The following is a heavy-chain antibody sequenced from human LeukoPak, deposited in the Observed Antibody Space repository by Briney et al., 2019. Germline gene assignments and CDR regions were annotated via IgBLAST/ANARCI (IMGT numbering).Heavy chain of an antibody. CDR2: LYYGVNT. CDR3: ARLRVQQLASSYYMDV. Sequence: SETLSLTCIVSGDSVTTTNFYWGWIRQPPGKGLEWIGSLYYGVNTYYKPSLKSRVTISVDTSLNQFSLIVTSVTAADPGMYCCARLRVQQLASSYYMDVWGKGTTVTVSS. CDR1: GDSVTTTNFY. V-gene: IGHV4-39*01. D-gene: IGHD6-13*01. J-gene: IGHJ6*03.